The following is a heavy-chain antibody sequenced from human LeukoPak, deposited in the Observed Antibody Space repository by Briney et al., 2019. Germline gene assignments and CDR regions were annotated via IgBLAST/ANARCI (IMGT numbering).Heavy chain of an antibody. Sequence: ASVKVSCKASGYTFTSYGISWVRQAPGQGLEWMGWISAYNGNTNYAQKLQGRVTMTTDTSTSTAYMELSRLRSDDTAVYYCARGEYYDFWSGYYTGCYFDYWGQGTLVTVSS. CDR3: ARGEYYDFWSGYYTGCYFDY. J-gene: IGHJ4*02. V-gene: IGHV1-18*01. CDR1: GYTFTSYG. CDR2: ISAYNGNT. D-gene: IGHD3-3*01.